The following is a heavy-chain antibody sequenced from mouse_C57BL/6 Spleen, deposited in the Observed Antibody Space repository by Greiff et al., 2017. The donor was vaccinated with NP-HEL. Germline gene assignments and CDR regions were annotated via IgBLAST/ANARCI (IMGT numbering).Heavy chain of an antibody. Sequence: QVQLQQPGAELVMPGASVKLSCKASGYTFTSYWMHWVKQRPGQGLEWIGAIDPSDSYTNYNQKFKGTSTLTVDKSSSTAYMQLSSLTSEDSAVYYCARGILNYYGSFAYWGQGTLVTVAA. D-gene: IGHD1-1*01. J-gene: IGHJ3*01. CDR3: ARGILNYYGSFAY. CDR2: IDPSDSYT. CDR1: GYTFTSYW. V-gene: IGHV1-69*01.